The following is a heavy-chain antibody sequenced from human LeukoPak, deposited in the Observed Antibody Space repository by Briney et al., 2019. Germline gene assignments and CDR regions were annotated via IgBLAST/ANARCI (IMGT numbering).Heavy chain of an antibody. Sequence: GGSLRLSCAASGFTFSSYSVNWVRQAPGKGLEWVSSISSSSSYIYYADSVKGRFTISRDNAKNSLYLQMNSLRAEDTAVYYCASPYRTTRTLAGILSQYYYMDVWGKGTTVTVSS. CDR3: ASPYRTTRTLAGILSQYYYMDV. V-gene: IGHV3-21*01. CDR1: GFTFSSYS. D-gene: IGHD1-14*01. J-gene: IGHJ6*03. CDR2: ISSSSSYI.